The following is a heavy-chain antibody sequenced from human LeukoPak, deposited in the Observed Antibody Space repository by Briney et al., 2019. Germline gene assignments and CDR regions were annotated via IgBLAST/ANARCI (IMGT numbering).Heavy chain of an antibody. J-gene: IGHJ4*02. CDR3: ARIGYSSSSFDY. V-gene: IGHV3-7*01. CDR1: GFTFSIYW. D-gene: IGHD6-6*01. Sequence: GGSPRLSCAASGFTFSIYWMSWVRQAPGKGLEWVANIKQDGSHIYYVDSMKGRFTISRDNAKNSVYLQMNTLSAEDTAVYYCARIGYSSSSFDYWGQGTLVTVSS. CDR2: IKQDGSHI.